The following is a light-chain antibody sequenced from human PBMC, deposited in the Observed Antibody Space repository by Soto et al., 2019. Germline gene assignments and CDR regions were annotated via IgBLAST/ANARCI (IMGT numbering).Light chain of an antibody. V-gene: IGLV2-14*01. CDR2: DVS. J-gene: IGLJ1*01. CDR1: STDVGRYNY. Sequence: QSVLTQPDSVSGSPVQSITISCTGTSTDVGRYNYVSWYQQHPGKAPKLMVYDVSNRPSWVSNRFSGSKSGITASLTISGLQAEDEADYYCTSYTSDSTYVFGTGTKVTVL. CDR3: TSYTSDSTYV.